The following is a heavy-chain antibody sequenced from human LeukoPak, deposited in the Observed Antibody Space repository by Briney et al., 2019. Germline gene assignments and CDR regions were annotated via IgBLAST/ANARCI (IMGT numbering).Heavy chain of an antibody. CDR2: IYYSGST. D-gene: IGHD6-6*01. J-gene: IGHJ3*02. V-gene: IGHV4-39*07. CDR3: ARSVHYAFDI. CDR1: GGSISSSSYY. Sequence: PSETLSLTCTVSGGSISSSSYYWGWIRQPPVKGLEWIGSIYYSGSTYYNPSLKSRVTISVDTSKNQFSLKLSSVTAADTAVYYCARSVHYAFDIWGQGTMVTVSS.